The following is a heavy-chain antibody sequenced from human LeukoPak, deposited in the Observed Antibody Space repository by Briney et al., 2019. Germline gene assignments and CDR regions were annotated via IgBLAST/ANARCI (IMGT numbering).Heavy chain of an antibody. CDR3: AKDYGPKQLVFLDS. Sequence: GGSLRLSCAASGFTFSSYALSWFRQAPGKGLEWVSGISENGGTTFYADSVKGRFTINRDNSKNTLYVQINRLRGEDTAVYYCAKDYGPKQLVFLDSWGQGTLVTVSS. CDR2: ISENGGTT. CDR1: GFTFSSYA. V-gene: IGHV3-23*01. J-gene: IGHJ4*02. D-gene: IGHD6-13*01.